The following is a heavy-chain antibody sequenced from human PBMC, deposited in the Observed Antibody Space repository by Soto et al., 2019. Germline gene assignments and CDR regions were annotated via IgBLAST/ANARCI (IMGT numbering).Heavy chain of an antibody. CDR3: VRDGTKTLRDFFDP. V-gene: IGHV4-4*07. CDR1: GASISGFY. J-gene: IGHJ5*02. D-gene: IGHD1-7*01. Sequence: PSETLSLTCTVSGASISGFYWSWLRKSAGKGLEWIGRIYATGTTDYNPSLKSRVMMSVDTSKKQFSLKLRSVTAADTAVYYCVRDGTKTLRDFFDPWGHGISVTVSS. CDR2: IYATGTT.